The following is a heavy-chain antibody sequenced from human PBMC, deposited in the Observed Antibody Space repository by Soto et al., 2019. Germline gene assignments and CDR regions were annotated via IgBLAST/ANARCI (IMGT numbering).Heavy chain of an antibody. Sequence: EVQLLASGGGLVQPGGSLSLSCAASGFTFSSYAMSWVRQAPGKGLEWVSAISGSGGSTYYADSVKGRFTISRDNSKNTLSLQMNSLRAEDTAVYDFAKDQAKRLRYYDWLGPNWGQGTLVTVSA. D-gene: IGHD3-9*01. CDR2: ISGSGGST. J-gene: IGHJ4*02. CDR1: GFTFSSYA. V-gene: IGHV3-23*01. CDR3: AKDQAKRLRYYDWLGPN.